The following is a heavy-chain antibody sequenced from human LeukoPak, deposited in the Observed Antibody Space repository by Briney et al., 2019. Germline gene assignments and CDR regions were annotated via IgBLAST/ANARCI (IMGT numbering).Heavy chain of an antibody. CDR3: ARVNYGSGSPYNWFDP. V-gene: IGHV1-2*02. D-gene: IGHD3-10*01. CDR2: INPNSGGT. Sequence: SVKVSCKASGYTFTGYYMHWVRQAPGQGLEWMGWINPNSGGTNYAQKFQGRVTMTRDTSISTAYMELSRLRSDDTAVYYCARVNYGSGSPYNWFDPWGQGTLVTVSS. CDR1: GYTFTGYY. J-gene: IGHJ5*02.